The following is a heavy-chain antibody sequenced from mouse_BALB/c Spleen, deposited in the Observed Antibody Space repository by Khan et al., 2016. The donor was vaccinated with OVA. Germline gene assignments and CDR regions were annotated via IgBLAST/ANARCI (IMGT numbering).Heavy chain of an antibody. CDR2: IIYTGYT. Sequence: EVKLLESGPSLVKPSQTLSLTCSVTGDSITTGYWNWIRKFPGNKLEYMGYIIYTGYTYYNPSLKSRISITRHTSNNQYYLQLNSVTDEDTATYYCARSTYRYAFVYLGQGTLVTVSA. J-gene: IGHJ3*01. V-gene: IGHV3-8*02. D-gene: IGHD2-14*01. CDR1: GDSITTGY. CDR3: ARSTYRYAFVY.